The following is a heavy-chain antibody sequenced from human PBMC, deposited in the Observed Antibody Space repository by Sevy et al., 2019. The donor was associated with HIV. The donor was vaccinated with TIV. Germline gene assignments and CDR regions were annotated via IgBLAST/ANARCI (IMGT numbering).Heavy chain of an antibody. CDR1: GYTFTGDY. CDR2: VYPNSGGT. D-gene: IGHD1-7*01. Sequence: ASVKVSCKASGYTFTGDYLHWVQQAPGQGLEWMGRVYPNSGGTNYAQKFQGRVTMTRDTSISTAYMELSRLRSDDTAVYYCARDGGGGTTNSGMDVWGQGTTVTVSS. J-gene: IGHJ6*02. V-gene: IGHV1-2*06. CDR3: ARDGGGGTTNSGMDV.